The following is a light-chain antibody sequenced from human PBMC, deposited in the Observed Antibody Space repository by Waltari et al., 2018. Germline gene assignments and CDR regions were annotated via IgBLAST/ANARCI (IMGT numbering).Light chain of an antibody. J-gene: IGLJ3*02. V-gene: IGLV3-1*01. CDR2: QDK. Sequence: SHELTQPPSVSVSPGQTASISCSGDRLGDKFAAWYQQRPGQSPLLIIYQDKKRPSGLPYRCAVSNSGNTATLTISGTQAMDEADYYCQSWASGTAVFGGGTKLTVL. CDR3: QSWASGTAV. CDR1: RLGDKF.